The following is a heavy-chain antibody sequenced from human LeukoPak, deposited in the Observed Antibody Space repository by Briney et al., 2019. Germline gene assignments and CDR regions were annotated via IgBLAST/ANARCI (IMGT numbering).Heavy chain of an antibody. D-gene: IGHD3-22*01. CDR2: IYYSGST. J-gene: IGHJ2*01. V-gene: IGHV4-39*07. CDR1: GGSISSSSYY. CDR3: ARDNYYYDSSGYWTGLWYFDL. Sequence: SETLSLTCTVSGGSISSSSYYWGWIRQPPGKGLEWIGSIYYSGSTYYNPSLKSRDTISVDTSKNQFSLKLSSVTAADTAVYYCARDNYYYDSSGYWTGLWYFDLWGRGTLVTVSS.